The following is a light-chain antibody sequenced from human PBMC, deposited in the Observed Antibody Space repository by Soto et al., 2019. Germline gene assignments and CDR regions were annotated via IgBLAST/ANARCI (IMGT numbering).Light chain of an antibody. V-gene: IGKV3-20*01. Sequence: TVLTQSPRTLSLSPGERATLSCRASQSVSSYLAWYQQKPGQAPRFLIYDASSRATGIPDRFSGGGSGTEFTLTISRLQPEDFAVYYCQQFSSYPLTFGGGTKVDIK. J-gene: IGKJ4*01. CDR3: QQFSSYPLT. CDR2: DAS. CDR1: QSVSSY.